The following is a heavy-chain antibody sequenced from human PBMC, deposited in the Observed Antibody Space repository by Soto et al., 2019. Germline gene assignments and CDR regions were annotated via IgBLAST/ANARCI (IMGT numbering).Heavy chain of an antibody. CDR3: AREGSRGLDV. CDR1: GFIFSSFC. D-gene: IGHD3-10*01. Sequence: EVRLEEAGGGFVQPGGSLRVSCSGSGFIFSSFCMHWVRQGPGKGLEWVSRINGDGASLAYAESVKGRFSISRDNVKNTLHLQMTSLGVDDTAVSFCAREGSRGLDVWGRGTTVTVSS. V-gene: IGHV3-74*03. J-gene: IGHJ6*02. CDR2: INGDGASL.